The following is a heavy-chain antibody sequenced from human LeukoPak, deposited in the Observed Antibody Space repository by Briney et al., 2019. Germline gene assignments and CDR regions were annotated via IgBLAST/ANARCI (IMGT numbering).Heavy chain of an antibody. D-gene: IGHD1-14*01. CDR1: GYTFTSYG. V-gene: IGHV1-18*01. CDR2: ISAYNGNT. CDR3: ARDVRTGWFDP. Sequence: GASVKVSCKASGYTFTSYGISWVRQAPGQGLEWMGWISAYNGNTNYAQKLQGRVTMTRDTSISTAYMELSRLRSDDTAVYYCARDVRTGWFDPWGQGTLVTVSS. J-gene: IGHJ5*02.